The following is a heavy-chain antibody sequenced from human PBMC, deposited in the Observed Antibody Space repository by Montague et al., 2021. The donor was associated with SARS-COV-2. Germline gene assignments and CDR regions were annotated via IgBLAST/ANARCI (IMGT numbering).Heavy chain of an antibody. CDR2: IDYSSGT. J-gene: IGHJ6*02. CDR1: GYSISSGYY. CDR3: ARDITFVMDV. V-gene: IGHV4-38-2*02. D-gene: IGHD2-15*01. Sequence: SETLSLTCIVSGYSISSGYYWGCVRQTPGKGLEWLGFIDYSSGTYYNTSLKTRVTMSLDTSKNQFSLKLTSLTAADTAVYYCARDITFVMDVWGRGTMVTVSS.